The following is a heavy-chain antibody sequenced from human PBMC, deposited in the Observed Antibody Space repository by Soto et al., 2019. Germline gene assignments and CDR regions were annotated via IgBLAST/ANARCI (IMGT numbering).Heavy chain of an antibody. Sequence: NPSETLSLTCTVSGDSVSSGTYYWSWIRQPPGKGLEWIGYIYYRGSTEYNPSLKSRVTISIDTSKNQFSLKLSSVTAADTAVYYCARGLDYVGFDYWGQGALVTVSS. CDR2: IYYRGST. J-gene: IGHJ4*02. CDR3: ARGLDYVGFDY. V-gene: IGHV4-61*01. CDR1: GDSVSSGTYY. D-gene: IGHD4-17*01.